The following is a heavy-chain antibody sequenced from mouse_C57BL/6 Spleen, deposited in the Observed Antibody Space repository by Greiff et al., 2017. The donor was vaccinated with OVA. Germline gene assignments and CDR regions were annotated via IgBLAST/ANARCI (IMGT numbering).Heavy chain of an antibody. CDR1: GYTFTSYW. CDR3: ARRGYDYDGAWFAY. Sequence: QVQLQQPGAELVKPGASVKMSCKASGYTFTSYWITWVKQRPGQGLEWIGDIYPGSGSTNYNEKFKSKATLTVDTSSSPAYMQLSSLTSEDSAVYYCARRGYDYDGAWFAYWGQGTLVTVSA. J-gene: IGHJ3*01. CDR2: IYPGSGST. V-gene: IGHV1-55*01. D-gene: IGHD2-4*01.